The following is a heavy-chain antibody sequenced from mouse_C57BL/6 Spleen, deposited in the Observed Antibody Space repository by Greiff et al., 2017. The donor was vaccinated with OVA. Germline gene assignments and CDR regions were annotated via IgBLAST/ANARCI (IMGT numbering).Heavy chain of an antibody. CDR3: AREVYYGNSFAY. CDR2: IYPGDGDT. Sequence: QVQLQQSGPELVKPGASVKISCKASGYAFSSSWMNWVKQRPGKGLEWIGRIYPGDGDTNYNGKFKGKATLTADKSSSTAYIQLSSLTSEDSAVYFCAREVYYGNSFAYWGQGTLVTVSA. V-gene: IGHV1-82*01. J-gene: IGHJ3*01. CDR1: GYAFSSSW. D-gene: IGHD2-1*01.